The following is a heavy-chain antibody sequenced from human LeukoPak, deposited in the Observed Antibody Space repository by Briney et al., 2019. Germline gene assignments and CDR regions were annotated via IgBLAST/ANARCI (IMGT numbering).Heavy chain of an antibody. CDR2: ISAYNGNT. Sequence: GASVKVSCKASGGTFSSYAISWVRQAPGQGLEWMGWISAYNGNTNYAQKLQGRVTMTTDTSTSTAYMELRSPRSDDTAVYYCARSCSSTSCYVDGPRFDPWGQGTLVTVSS. V-gene: IGHV1-18*01. CDR1: GGTFSSYA. CDR3: ARSCSSTSCYVDGPRFDP. D-gene: IGHD2-2*01. J-gene: IGHJ5*02.